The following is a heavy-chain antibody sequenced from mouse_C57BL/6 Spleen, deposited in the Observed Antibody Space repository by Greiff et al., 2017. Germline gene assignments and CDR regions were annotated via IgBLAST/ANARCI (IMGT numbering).Heavy chain of an antibody. D-gene: IGHD1-1*01. J-gene: IGHJ2*01. CDR1: GYTFTSYW. Sequence: QVQLQQPGAELVKPGASVKMSCKASGYTFTSYWITWVKQRPGQGLEWIGDIYPGSGSTNYNEKFKSKATLPVDTSPSTAYMQLSSLTSEDSAVYYCARGGYYYGSSSDYWGQGTTLTVSS. CDR2: IYPGSGST. V-gene: IGHV1-55*01. CDR3: ARGGYYYGSSSDY.